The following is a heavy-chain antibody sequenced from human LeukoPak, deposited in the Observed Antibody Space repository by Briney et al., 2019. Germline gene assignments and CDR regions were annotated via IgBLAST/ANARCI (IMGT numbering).Heavy chain of an antibody. D-gene: IGHD4-4*01. J-gene: IGHJ5*02. Sequence: SETLSLTCTVSGASVSSDYWSWIRQSPGKGLEWIGYIYHSGHTMSNPSLKSRVSLSLDTPNNQFSLKLSSVTAADTAVYYCARHPFQYPFDHWGQGTVVSVSS. V-gene: IGHV4-59*08. CDR3: ARHPFQYPFDH. CDR1: GASVSSDY. CDR2: IYHSGHT.